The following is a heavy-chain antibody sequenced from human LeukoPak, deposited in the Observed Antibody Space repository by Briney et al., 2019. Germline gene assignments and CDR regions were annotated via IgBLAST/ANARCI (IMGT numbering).Heavy chain of an antibody. V-gene: IGHV5-51*01. CDR1: GYSFTSYW. CDR2: IYPGDSDT. D-gene: IGHD2-15*01. Sequence: PGESLKISCKGSGYSFTSYWIGWVRQMPGKGLEWMGIIYPGDSDTRYSPSFQGQVTISADKSISTAYLQWSSLKASDTAMYYYARLRVAATTETSYFDYWGQGTLVTISS. CDR3: ARLRVAATTETSYFDY. J-gene: IGHJ4*02.